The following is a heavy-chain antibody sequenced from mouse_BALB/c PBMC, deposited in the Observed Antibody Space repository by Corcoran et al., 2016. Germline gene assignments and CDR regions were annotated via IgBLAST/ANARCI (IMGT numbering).Heavy chain of an antibody. V-gene: IGHV1S135*01. CDR3: ASSLLRSDY. CDR1: SYSFTSYY. Sequence: EIQLQQSGPELMKPGASVKISCKASSYSFTSYYMHWVKQSHGKSLEWIGYIDPFNGGTSYNQKFKGKATLTVDKSSSTAYMHLSSLTSEDSAVYYCASSLLRSDYWGQGTTLTVSS. J-gene: IGHJ2*01. D-gene: IGHD1-2*01. CDR2: IDPFNGGT.